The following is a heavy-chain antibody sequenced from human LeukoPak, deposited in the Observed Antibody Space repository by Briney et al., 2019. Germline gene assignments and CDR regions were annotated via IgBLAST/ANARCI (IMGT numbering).Heavy chain of an antibody. CDR1: GYTFTSYG. CDR3: ARALSFNTILEWSRFDP. J-gene: IGHJ5*02. D-gene: IGHD3-3*01. CDR2: ISAYNGNT. Sequence: ASVKVSCKASGYTFTSYGISWARQAPGQGLEWMGWISAYNGNTNYAQKLQGRVTMTTDTSTSTAYMELRSLRSDDTAVYYCARALSFNTILEWSRFDPWGQGTLVTVSS. V-gene: IGHV1-18*01.